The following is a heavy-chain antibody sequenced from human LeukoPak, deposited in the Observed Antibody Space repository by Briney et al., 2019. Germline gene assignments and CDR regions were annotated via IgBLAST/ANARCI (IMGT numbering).Heavy chain of an antibody. CDR3: AKDREFRDIVVVLAAITH. D-gene: IGHD2-15*01. CDR1: GGSISSSSYY. J-gene: IGHJ4*02. Sequence: PSETLSLTCTVSGGSISSSSYYWGWISQPPGKGLEWLGSIYYSGRTYYNPSLKSRVTISVDTSKNQFSLNLSSVTAADTAVYYCAKDREFRDIVVVLAAITHWGQGTLVTVSS. V-gene: IGHV4-39*07. CDR2: IYYSGRT.